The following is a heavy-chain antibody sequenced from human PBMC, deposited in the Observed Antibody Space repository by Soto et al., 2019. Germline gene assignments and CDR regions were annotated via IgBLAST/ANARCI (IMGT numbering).Heavy chain of an antibody. V-gene: IGHV3-30-3*01. CDR3: ARETYSSGWTPTFDY. Sequence: QVQLVESGGGVVQXGXSLRLSCAASGFTFSSYAMHWVRQAPGKGLEWVAVISYDGSNKYYADSVKGRFTISRDNSKNTLYLQMNSLRAEDTAVYYCARETYSSGWTPTFDYWGQGTLVTVSS. D-gene: IGHD6-19*01. J-gene: IGHJ4*02. CDR1: GFTFSSYA. CDR2: ISYDGSNK.